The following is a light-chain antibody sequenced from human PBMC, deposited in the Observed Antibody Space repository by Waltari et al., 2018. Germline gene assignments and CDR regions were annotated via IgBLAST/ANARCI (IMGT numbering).Light chain of an antibody. Sequence: DIQVTQSPSTLSASVGDRVTITCRASQSIRSWLAWYQQRPGQAPKLLIYKASSLESGVPSRFSGSGSETEFTLTISSLQPDDSATYYCQQYESNWTFGQGTKVEIK. CDR3: QQYESNWT. J-gene: IGKJ1*01. CDR2: KAS. V-gene: IGKV1-5*03. CDR1: QSIRSW.